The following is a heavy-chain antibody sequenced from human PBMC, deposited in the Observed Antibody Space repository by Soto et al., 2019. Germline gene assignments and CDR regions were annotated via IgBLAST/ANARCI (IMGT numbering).Heavy chain of an antibody. Sequence: QVQLQESGPGLVKPSETLSLTCTVSGGSVSSGNYYWSWIRQPPGKGLEWIGYFYYTGSISYNPSLKSQVTIFIDASKNQFSLRLSSVTAADTAVYYCARSMFYSDDTYYSTFEYWGQGTLVTASS. V-gene: IGHV4-61*01. CDR2: FYYTGSI. CDR1: GGSVSSGNYY. J-gene: IGHJ4*02. CDR3: ARSMFYSDDTYYSTFEY. D-gene: IGHD3-22*01.